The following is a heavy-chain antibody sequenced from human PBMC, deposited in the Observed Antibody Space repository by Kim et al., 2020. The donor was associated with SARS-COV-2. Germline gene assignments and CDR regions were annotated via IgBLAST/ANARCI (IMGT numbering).Heavy chain of an antibody. V-gene: IGHV1-18*04. CDR1: GYTFTSYG. J-gene: IGHJ4*02. CDR3: ARDWDIVVVPAVPFDY. CDR2: ISAYNGNT. D-gene: IGHD2-2*01. Sequence: ASVKVSCKASGYTFTSYGISWVRQAPGQGLEWMGWISAYNGNTNYAQKLQGRVTMTTDTSTSTAYMELRSLRSDDTAVYYCARDWDIVVVPAVPFDYWGQGTLVTVSS.